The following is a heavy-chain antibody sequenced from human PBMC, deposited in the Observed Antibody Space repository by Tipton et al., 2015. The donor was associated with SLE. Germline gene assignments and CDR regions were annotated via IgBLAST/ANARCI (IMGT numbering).Heavy chain of an antibody. CDR3: WGYYNYGMDV. Sequence: TLSLTCSVSGGSISSYYWSWVRQFPGRGLEWIGYINYSGTTTYNPSLKSRVTISVDRSKNQFSLKLSSVTAADTAVYFCWGYYNYGMDVWGQGTTVTVSS. V-gene: IGHV4-59*12. J-gene: IGHJ6*02. CDR1: GGSISSYY. CDR2: INYSGTT. D-gene: IGHD3-16*01.